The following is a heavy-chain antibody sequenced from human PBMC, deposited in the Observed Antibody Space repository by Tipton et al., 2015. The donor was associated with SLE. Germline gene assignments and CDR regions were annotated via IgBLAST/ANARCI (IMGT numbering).Heavy chain of an antibody. J-gene: IGHJ1*01. V-gene: IGHV4-31*03. CDR2: TYYSGSP. CDR1: GGSISSVGYY. CDR3: ARDGGVGDYGDDLAEFFQH. D-gene: IGHD4-17*01. Sequence: TLSLTCNVSGGSISSVGYYWSWIRQHPGKGLEWIGYTYYSGSPYYNPSLKSRVTISVDTSKNQFSLRLSSVTAADTAVYYCARDGGVGDYGDDLAEFFQHWGQGTLVAVSS.